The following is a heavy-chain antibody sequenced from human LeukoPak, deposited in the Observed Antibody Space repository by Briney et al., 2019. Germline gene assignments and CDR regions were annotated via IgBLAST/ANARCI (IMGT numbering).Heavy chain of an antibody. CDR2: IYHSGST. D-gene: IGHD4-23*01. CDR1: GGSISSGGYS. Sequence: SETLSLTCAVSGGSISSGGYSWSWIRQPPGKGLEWIGYIYHSGSTYYNPSLKSRVTISVDRSKNQFSLKLSSVTAADTAVYYCARATPLGGNSFDYWGQGTLVTVSS. CDR3: ARATPLGGNSFDY. J-gene: IGHJ4*02. V-gene: IGHV4-30-2*01.